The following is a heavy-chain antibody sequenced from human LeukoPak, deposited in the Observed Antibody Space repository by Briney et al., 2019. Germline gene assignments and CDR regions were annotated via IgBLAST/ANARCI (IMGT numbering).Heavy chain of an antibody. CDR1: GFTFDDYA. D-gene: IGHD2/OR15-2a*01. V-gene: IGHV3-9*01. J-gene: IGHJ6*03. Sequence: LPGRSLRLSCAGSGFTFDDYAMLWVRQTPGKGLEWVSGISWNSGNIAYADFVGGRFTISRDNAKNSLSLQMNSLSDEDTAVYYCAKDAYGGATFFYYMDVWGKGTTVTVSS. CDR3: AKDAYGGATFFYYMDV. CDR2: ISWNSGNI.